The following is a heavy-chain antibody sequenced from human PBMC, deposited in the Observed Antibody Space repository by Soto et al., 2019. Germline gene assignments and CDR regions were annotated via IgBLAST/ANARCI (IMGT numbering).Heavy chain of an antibody. CDR3: ARDITMIVVALYGMDV. CDR2: INPSGGST. J-gene: IGHJ6*02. V-gene: IGHV1-46*01. Sequence: GASVKVSCKASGYTFTSYYMHWVRQAPGQGLEWMGIINPSGGSTSYAQKFQGRVTMTRDTSTSTVYMELSSLRSEDTAVYYCARDITMIVVALYGMDVWGQGTTVTVSS. D-gene: IGHD3-22*01. CDR1: GYTFTSYY.